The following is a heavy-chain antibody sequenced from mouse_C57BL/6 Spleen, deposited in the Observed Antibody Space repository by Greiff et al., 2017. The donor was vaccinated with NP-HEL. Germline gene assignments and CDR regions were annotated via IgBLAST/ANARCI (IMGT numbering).Heavy chain of an antibody. J-gene: IGHJ2*01. CDR3: AREDYGSSYKLDY. D-gene: IGHD1-1*01. V-gene: IGHV1-52*01. CDR2: IDPSDSET. Sequence: LQQPGAELVRPGSSVKLSCKASGYTFTSYWMHWVKQRPIQGLEWIGNIDPSDSETHYNQKFKDKATLTVDKSSSTAYMQLSSLTSEDSAVYDCAREDYGSSYKLDYWGQGTTLTVSS. CDR1: GYTFTSYW.